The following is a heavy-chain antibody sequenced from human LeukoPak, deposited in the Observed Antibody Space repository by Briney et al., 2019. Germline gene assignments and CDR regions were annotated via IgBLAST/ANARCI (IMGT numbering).Heavy chain of an antibody. D-gene: IGHD3-22*01. J-gene: IGHJ4*02. CDR1: GYTLTELS. CDR2: FDPEDGET. Sequence: ASVKVSCKVSGYTLTELSMHWVRQAPGKGLEWMGGFDPEDGETIYAQKFQGRVTMTEDTSTDTAYMELSSLRSKDTAMYYCARRGVYYYDSSGRANYYFDYWGQGTLVTVSS. CDR3: ARRGVYYYDSSGRANYYFDY. V-gene: IGHV1-24*01.